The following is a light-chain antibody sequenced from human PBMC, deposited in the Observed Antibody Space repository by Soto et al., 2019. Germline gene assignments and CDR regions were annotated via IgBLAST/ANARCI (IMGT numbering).Light chain of an antibody. Sequence: EIVLTQSPRTLSLSPGERATLSCRASQSVSSSYLAWYQQKPGQAPRLLIYGASSRATGIPDRFSGSRSGTDFTLTISRLEPEDFAVYYCQQYGNSPQTFGQGTKVDIK. J-gene: IGKJ1*01. CDR2: GAS. CDR1: QSVSSSY. CDR3: QQYGNSPQT. V-gene: IGKV3-20*01.